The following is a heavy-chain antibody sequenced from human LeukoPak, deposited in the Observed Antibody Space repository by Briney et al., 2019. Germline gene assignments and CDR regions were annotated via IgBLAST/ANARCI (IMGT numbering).Heavy chain of an antibody. V-gene: IGHV3-21*01. D-gene: IGHD5-12*01. J-gene: IGHJ5*02. CDR3: ARDMATLSYPWFDP. CDR1: GFTFSSYS. CDR2: ISSSSSYI. Sequence: GGSLRLSCAASGFTFSSYSMNWVRQAPGKGLEWVSSISSSSSYIYYADSVKGRFTVSRDNAKNSLYLQMNSLRAEDTAVYYCARDMATLSYPWFDPWGQGTLVTVSS.